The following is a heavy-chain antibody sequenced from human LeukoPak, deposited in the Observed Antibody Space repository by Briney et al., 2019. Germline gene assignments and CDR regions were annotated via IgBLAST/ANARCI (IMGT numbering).Heavy chain of an antibody. CDR2: IYYSGST. CDR3: ARAGLLRCYDY. J-gene: IGHJ4*02. D-gene: IGHD4/OR15-4a*01. CDR1: GGSISSYY. Sequence: SETLSLTSTVSGGSISSYYWSWIRQPPGKGLEWIGYIYYSGSTNYNPSLKSRVTISVDTSENQFSLKLSSVTAADTAVYYCARAGLLRCYDYWGQGTLVTVSS. V-gene: IGHV4-59*01.